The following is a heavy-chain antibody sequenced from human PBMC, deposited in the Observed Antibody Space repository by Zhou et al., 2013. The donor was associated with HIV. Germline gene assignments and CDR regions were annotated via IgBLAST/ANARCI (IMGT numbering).Heavy chain of an antibody. J-gene: IGHJ3*02. Sequence: QVQLVQSGGEVKKFVKVSCKASRFTFSRNSEIAWVRQAPGQGLEWMGWISTYNSETQYAQKFQGRVTMTTDTSTGTAYMEMRSLRYGDTAVYFCASSPIPLPLGADGWVVGGTFDIWGLGTRVTVS. CDR2: ISTYNSET. V-gene: IGHV1-18*01. CDR1: RFTFSRNS. D-gene: IGHD2-15*01. CDR3: ASSPIPLPLGADGWVVGGTFDI.